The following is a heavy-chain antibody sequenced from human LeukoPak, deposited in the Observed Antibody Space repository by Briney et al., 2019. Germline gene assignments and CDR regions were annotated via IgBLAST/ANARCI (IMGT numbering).Heavy chain of an antibody. CDR2: LNPQTGDT. J-gene: IGHJ3*02. V-gene: IGHV1-2*02. Sequence: ASVKVSCKASGYAFSAYYMHWVRQAPGQGLEWMGWLNPQTGDTHFAQKFQGRVTMTRDTSISTAYMELSRLRSDDTAVYYCARWDHSSGWYDAFDIWGQGTMVTVSS. CDR1: GYAFSAYY. CDR3: ARWDHSSGWYDAFDI. D-gene: IGHD6-19*01.